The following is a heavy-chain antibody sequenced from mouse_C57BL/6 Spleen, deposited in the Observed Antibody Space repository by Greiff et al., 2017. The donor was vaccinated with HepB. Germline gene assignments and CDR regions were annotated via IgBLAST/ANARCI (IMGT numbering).Heavy chain of an antibody. CDR1: GFNIKDYY. D-gene: IGHD2-2*01. CDR3: TNGLPWYFDG. J-gene: IGHJ1*03. V-gene: IGHV14-1*01. Sequence: EVQLQQSGAELVRPGASVKLSCTASGFNIKDYYMHWVKQRPEQGLEWIGRIDPEDGDTEYAPKFQGKATMTADTSSNKAYLQLSSLTSEDTAVYYCTNGLPWYFDGWGTGTTVTVSS. CDR2: IDPEDGDT.